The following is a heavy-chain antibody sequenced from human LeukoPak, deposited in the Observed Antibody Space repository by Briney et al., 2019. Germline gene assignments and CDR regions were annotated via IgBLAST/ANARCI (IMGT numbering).Heavy chain of an antibody. Sequence: ASVKVSCKASGYTFTNYYMHWVRQAPGQGLEWMGLINPGGGNTNYAQNFQGRVTMTRDTSTSTVYMELSSLRSEDTAIYYCARIRDGYNDAYDIWGQGTVVTVPS. V-gene: IGHV1-46*01. J-gene: IGHJ3*02. CDR2: INPGGGNT. D-gene: IGHD5-24*01. CDR3: ARIRDGYNDAYDI. CDR1: GYTFTNYY.